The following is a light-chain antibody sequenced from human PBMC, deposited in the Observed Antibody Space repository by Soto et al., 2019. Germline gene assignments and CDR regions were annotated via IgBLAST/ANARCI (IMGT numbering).Light chain of an antibody. V-gene: IGKV3-20*01. CDR1: ETISSNH. CDR3: RQYVSWT. CDR2: GTS. J-gene: IGKJ1*01. Sequence: EIVLTQSPGTLSVSPGERATLSCRASETISSNHLAWYQQKPGQAPSLLIYGTSSRATGIPGRFSGSGSGTDFTLTISRLEPEDSAICCGRQYVSWTFGQGTKVQI.